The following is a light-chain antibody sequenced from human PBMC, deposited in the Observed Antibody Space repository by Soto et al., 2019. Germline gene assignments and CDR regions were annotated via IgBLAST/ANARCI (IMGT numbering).Light chain of an antibody. Sequence: QSALTQPASVSGSPGQSITISCTGTSSDAGGYYYVSWYQHHPGKAPKLIIYEVTNRPSGVSYRFSGSKSGNTASLIISGLQAEDEGDYYCSSYTSSSAPHVVFGGGTKLTVL. J-gene: IGLJ2*01. V-gene: IGLV2-14*01. CDR3: SSYTSSSAPHVV. CDR2: EVT. CDR1: SSDAGGYYY.